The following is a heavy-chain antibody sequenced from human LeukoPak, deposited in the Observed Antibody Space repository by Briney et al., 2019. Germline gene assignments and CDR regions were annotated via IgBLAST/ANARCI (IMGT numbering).Heavy chain of an antibody. V-gene: IGHV4-59*01. J-gene: IGHJ2*01. D-gene: IGHD3-22*01. CDR1: GGSISSYY. CDR2: IYYSGNT. CDR3: AREAGSDSSGYYYRNSDL. Sequence: SETLSLTCTVSGGSISSYYWSWVRQPPGNGLGWIGYIYYSGNTNYSPSLKSRATISVDTSKNQFSLKLSSVTAADTAVYYCAREAGSDSSGYYYRNSDLWGRGTLVTVSS.